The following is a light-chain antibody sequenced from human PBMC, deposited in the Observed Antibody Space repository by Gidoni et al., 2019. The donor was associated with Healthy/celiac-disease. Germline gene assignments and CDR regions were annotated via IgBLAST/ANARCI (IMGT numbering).Light chain of an antibody. CDR3: QAWDSSTDVV. CDR1: KLGDKY. J-gene: IGLJ2*01. V-gene: IGLV3-1*01. Sequence: SYELTQPPSVPVSPGQTASISCSGDKLGDKYACWYQQKPGQSPALVIYQDSKRPSGIPERFSGSNSGNTATLTISGTQAMDEADYYCQAWDSSTDVVFGGGTKLTVL. CDR2: QDS.